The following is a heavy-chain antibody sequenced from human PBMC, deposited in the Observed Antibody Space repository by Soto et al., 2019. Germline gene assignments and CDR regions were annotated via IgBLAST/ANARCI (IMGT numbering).Heavy chain of an antibody. V-gene: IGHV3-7*04. CDR1: GFAFSSYR. CDR2: IKQDGSEI. CDR3: VRSSGWTGDY. Sequence: GGSLRLSFAASGFAFSSYRMNWVRQVPGKGLEWVANIKQDGSEINYVDSVRGRFTISRDNANSSLYLQMNSLRAEDTAVYYCVRSSGWTGDYWGQGILVTVSS. D-gene: IGHD3-10*01. J-gene: IGHJ4*02.